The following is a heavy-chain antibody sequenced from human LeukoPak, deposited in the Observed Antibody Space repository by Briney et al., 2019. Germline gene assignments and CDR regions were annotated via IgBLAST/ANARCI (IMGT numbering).Heavy chain of an antibody. V-gene: IGHV4-30-2*01. J-gene: IGHJ3*02. D-gene: IGHD3-22*01. Sequence: PSETLSLTCTVSGGSISSGGYYWSWIRQPPGKGLEWIGYIYHSGSTYYNPSLKSRVTISVDRSKNQFSLKLSSVTAADTAVYYCARCRLQHKTYYYDSSGSTIWGQGTMVTVSS. CDR3: ARCRLQHKTYYYDSSGSTI. CDR1: GGSISSGGYY. CDR2: IYHSGST.